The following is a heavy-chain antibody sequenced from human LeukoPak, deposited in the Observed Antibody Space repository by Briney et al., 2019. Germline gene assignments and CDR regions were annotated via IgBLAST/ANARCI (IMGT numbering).Heavy chain of an antibody. D-gene: IGHD3-22*01. CDR1: GFTFLSYN. CDR2: ISSASSSYK. J-gene: IGHJ4*02. Sequence: GGSLRLSCAASGFTFLSYNMNWVRQAPGKGLEWVSSISSASSSYKYYADSVKGRFTISRDNSKNTLYLQMNSLRAEDTAVYYCAKDRSSGYPYYFDYWGQGTLVTVSS. V-gene: IGHV3-21*04. CDR3: AKDRSSGYPYYFDY.